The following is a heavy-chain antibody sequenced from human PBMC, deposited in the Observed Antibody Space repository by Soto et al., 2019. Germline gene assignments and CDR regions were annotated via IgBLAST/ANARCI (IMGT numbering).Heavy chain of an antibody. CDR2: VIPNLGVT. CDR3: ARGGYIAVAAPESPGVDY. J-gene: IGHJ4*02. V-gene: IGHV1-69*02. Sequence: ASVKVSCKASGGTLSSYTFSWVRQAPGQGLEWMGRVIPNLGVTNYAKKFQGRFTIVVDTSTSTAYMELNSLRYEDTAVYYCARGGYIAVAAPESPGVDYWGQGTLVTVSS. D-gene: IGHD6-19*01. CDR1: GGTLSSYT.